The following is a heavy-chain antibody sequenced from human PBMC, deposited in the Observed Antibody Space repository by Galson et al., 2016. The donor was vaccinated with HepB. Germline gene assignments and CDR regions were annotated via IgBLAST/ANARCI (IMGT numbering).Heavy chain of an antibody. CDR3: ARDRYWNYGPYYYAMDV. Sequence: SLRLSCAASGLTFSTYAMNWVRQAPGKGLPWVPYISSSSAFIYYADSVKGRFTVSRDSAKNSLYLQMTSLRAEDTAVYYCARDRYWNYGPYYYAMDVWGQGTTVTVSS. J-gene: IGHJ6*02. CDR1: GLTFSTYA. CDR2: ISSSSAFI. D-gene: IGHD1-7*01. V-gene: IGHV3-21*01.